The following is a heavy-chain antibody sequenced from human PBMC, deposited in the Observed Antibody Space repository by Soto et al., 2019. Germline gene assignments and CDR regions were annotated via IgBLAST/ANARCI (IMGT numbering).Heavy chain of an antibody. CDR3: ARVFLLRQQLVNFDY. V-gene: IGHV1-2*02. CDR1: GYTCTGYY. D-gene: IGHD6-13*01. J-gene: IGHJ4*02. CDR2: INPNSGGT. Sequence: AAVKVSCKASGYTCTGYYMHWVRQAPGQGLEWMGWINPNSGGTNYAQKFQGRVTMTRDTSISTAYMELSRLRSDDTAVYYCARVFLLRQQLVNFDYWGQGTLVTVSS.